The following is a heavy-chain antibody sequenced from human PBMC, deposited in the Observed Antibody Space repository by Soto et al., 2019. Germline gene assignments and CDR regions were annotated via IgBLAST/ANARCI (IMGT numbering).Heavy chain of an antibody. J-gene: IGHJ4*02. CDR3: MLGSGWKDFDY. CDR1: GGSISSGTYY. V-gene: IGHV4-39*01. Sequence: PSETLSLTCTVSGGSISSGTYYWGWIRQPPGRGLEWIGSIFYDGSTYYNPSLKSRVTTSVDASKNQFSVKLSSVTATDTAVYYCMLGSGWKDFDYWGQGTLVTVSS. CDR2: IFYDGST. D-gene: IGHD3-22*01.